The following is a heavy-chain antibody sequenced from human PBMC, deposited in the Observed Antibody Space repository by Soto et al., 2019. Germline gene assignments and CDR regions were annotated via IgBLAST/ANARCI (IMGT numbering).Heavy chain of an antibody. CDR1: GFTFSNYW. CDR2: IKEDGTEK. Sequence: EVQLVESGGGLVQPGGSLRLSCAASGFTFSNYWMNWVRQAPGGGLEWVVNIKEDGTEKTYVDSVEGRFTISRDNAKNSLDLQMNSLRVGDTAMYYCARGPLDYWGQGTLVTVSS. CDR3: ARGPLDY. V-gene: IGHV3-7*03. J-gene: IGHJ4*02.